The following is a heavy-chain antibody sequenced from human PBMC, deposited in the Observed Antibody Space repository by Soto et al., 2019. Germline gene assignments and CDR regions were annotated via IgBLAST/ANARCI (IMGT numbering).Heavy chain of an antibody. CDR2: ISYSGST. D-gene: IGHD3-3*01. V-gene: IGHV4-30-4*01. Sequence: PSETLSLTCTVSGGSISSGDYYWSWIRQPPGKGLEWIGYISYSGSTYYNSSLKSRVTISVDTSKNQFSLKLSSVTAADTAVYYCVREGESYYVPEALDIWGQGTMVTVS. CDR1: GGSISSGDYY. CDR3: VREGESYYVPEALDI. J-gene: IGHJ3*02.